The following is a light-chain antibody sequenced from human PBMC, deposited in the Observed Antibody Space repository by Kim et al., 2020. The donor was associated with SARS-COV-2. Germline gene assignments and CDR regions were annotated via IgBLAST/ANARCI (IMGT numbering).Light chain of an antibody. Sequence: ASVGDRVTFTCRASQDIRNDLGWYQQNPGRAPKRLIYGASSLQSGVPSRCSGSGSGTEFTLTISSLQPEDFATYFCLQHNTYPITFGQGTRLEIK. CDR1: QDIRND. CDR2: GAS. CDR3: LQHNTYPIT. V-gene: IGKV1-17*01. J-gene: IGKJ5*01.